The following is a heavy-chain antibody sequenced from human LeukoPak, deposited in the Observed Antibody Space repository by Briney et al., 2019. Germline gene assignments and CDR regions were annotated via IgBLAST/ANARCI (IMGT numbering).Heavy chain of an antibody. D-gene: IGHD3-10*01. CDR3: ARNYYGSGSHAEDY. J-gene: IGHJ4*02. CDR1: GYTFTGYY. V-gene: IGHV1-2*02. Sequence: ASVKVSCKASGYTFTGYYMHWVRQAPGQGLEWMGWINPNSGGTNYAQKFQGRVTMTRDTSISTAYMELSRLRSDDTAVCYCARNYYGSGSHAEDYWGQGTLVTVSS. CDR2: INPNSGGT.